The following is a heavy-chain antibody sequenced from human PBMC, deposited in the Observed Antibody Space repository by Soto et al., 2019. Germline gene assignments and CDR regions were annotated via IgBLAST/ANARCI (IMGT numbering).Heavy chain of an antibody. V-gene: IGHV3-23*01. Sequence: GGSLRLSCAASGFTFSSYSMIWVRQAPGKGLEWVSTIGDADTYYAASVKGRFTISRDNSRNTLFLQMNSLRVEDTAVYYCANLRSYNFDFWGQGTLVTVSS. D-gene: IGHD3-16*01. CDR1: GFTFSSYS. J-gene: IGHJ4*02. CDR2: IGDADT. CDR3: ANLRSYNFDF.